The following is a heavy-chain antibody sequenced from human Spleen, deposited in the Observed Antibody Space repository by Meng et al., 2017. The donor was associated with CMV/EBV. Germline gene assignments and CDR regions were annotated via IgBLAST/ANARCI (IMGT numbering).Heavy chain of an antibody. Sequence: KVSCKGSGYNFTSYWIGWVRQMPGKGLEWMGIIYPGDSDTRYSPSFQGQVTISADKSISTAYLQWSSLKASDTAMYYCARLSPVAARGYAFDIWGQGTMVTVSS. CDR2: IYPGDSDT. V-gene: IGHV5-51*01. D-gene: IGHD6-13*01. CDR3: ARLSPVAARGYAFDI. J-gene: IGHJ3*02. CDR1: GYNFTSYW.